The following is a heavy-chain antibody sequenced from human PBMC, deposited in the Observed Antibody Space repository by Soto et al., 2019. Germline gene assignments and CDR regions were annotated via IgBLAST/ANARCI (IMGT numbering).Heavy chain of an antibody. CDR2: INVGDGNT. CDR1: GYTFSNYV. J-gene: IGHJ6*02. CDR3: AALFQTIGYYTMDV. D-gene: IGHD3-10*02. V-gene: IGHV1-3*01. Sequence: GASVKVSCKASGYTFSNYVMQWVRQAPGQRLEWMGWINVGDGNTKFSQKFQGRVTITRDTSASTAYMELSSLRSEDTAVYYCAALFQTIGYYTMDVWGQGTTVTVSS.